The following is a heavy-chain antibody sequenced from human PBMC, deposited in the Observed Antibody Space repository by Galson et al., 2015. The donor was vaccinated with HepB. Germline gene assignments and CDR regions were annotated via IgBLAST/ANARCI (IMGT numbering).Heavy chain of an antibody. J-gene: IGHJ5*02. CDR3: AKEGPGQINMMLNRILGFDP. Sequence: SLRLSCASSGFSFSNYGIHWVRQAPGKGLEWMAVISYDGSFRYYADSVKGRFTVSRDSSRSMLYLQMNSLRVEDTAVYYCAKEGPGQINMMLNRILGFDPGGQGTQVTVSS. CDR1: GFSFSNYG. D-gene: IGHD2/OR15-2a*01. CDR2: ISYDGSFR. V-gene: IGHV3-30*18.